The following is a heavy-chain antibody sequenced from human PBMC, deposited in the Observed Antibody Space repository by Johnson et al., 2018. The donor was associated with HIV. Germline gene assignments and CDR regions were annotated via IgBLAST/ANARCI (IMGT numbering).Heavy chain of an antibody. V-gene: IGHV3-43D*03. Sequence: VQLVESGGVVVQPGGSLRLSCAASGFTFDDYAMHWVRQAPGKGLEWVSFILWDGGSPYYADSVKGRFPISRDNSKNSLYLQMNSLRAEDTALYYFAKALMTGTPNDAFDIWGQGTMVTVSS. CDR3: AKALMTGTPNDAFDI. CDR1: GFTFDDYA. D-gene: IGHD3-10*01. J-gene: IGHJ3*02. CDR2: ILWDGGSP.